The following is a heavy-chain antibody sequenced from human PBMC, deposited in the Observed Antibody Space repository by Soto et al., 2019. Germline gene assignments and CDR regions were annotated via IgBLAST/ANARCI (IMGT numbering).Heavy chain of an antibody. CDR2: HYSGGST. D-gene: IGHD1-26*01. J-gene: IGHJ5*02. V-gene: IGHV3-53*01. Sequence: LRLSCAISGFSASSNYLSWVRQAPGKGLEWVSVHYSGGSTYYADSVQGRFTISRDKSNNTLYLQMRRVRAEDTAVYFCARHRHPRGTVGATSPLDPWGRGTQVTVSS. CDR3: ARHRHPRGTVGATSPLDP. CDR1: GFSASSNY.